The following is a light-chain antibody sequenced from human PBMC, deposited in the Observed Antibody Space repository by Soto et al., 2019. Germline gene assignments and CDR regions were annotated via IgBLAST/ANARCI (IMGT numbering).Light chain of an antibody. J-gene: IGKJ1*01. V-gene: IGKV3-20*01. CDR2: CAS. CDR1: QSVSSNY. Sequence: EIVLTQSPGTLSLSPGERATLSCRASQSVSSNYLAWYQQKPGQAPRLLIYCASSRATGIPDRFSGNGSGTDFTLTITRLEPEDFAVYYCQQYGNSPTWTFGQGTKVEIK. CDR3: QQYGNSPTWT.